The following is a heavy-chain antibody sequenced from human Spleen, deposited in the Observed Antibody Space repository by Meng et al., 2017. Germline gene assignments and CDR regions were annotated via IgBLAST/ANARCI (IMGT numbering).Heavy chain of an antibody. CDR3: AREGAARGSPLFDY. V-gene: IGHV3-23*01. CDR2: IPNTGDDT. Sequence: GESLKISCAASGFYFNNAWMSWVRQAPGKGLEWVAGIPNTGDDTYYADSVRGRFTISRDNSKNTLYLQMNSLRAEDTAVYYCAREGAARGSPLFDYWGQGTLVTVSS. CDR1: GFYFNNAW. J-gene: IGHJ4*02. D-gene: IGHD6-6*01.